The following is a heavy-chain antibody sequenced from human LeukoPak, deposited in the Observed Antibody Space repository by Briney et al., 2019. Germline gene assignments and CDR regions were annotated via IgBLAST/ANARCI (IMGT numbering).Heavy chain of an antibody. CDR3: ARGRVEWLLFFFDY. Sequence: GGSLRLSCAASGFTFSSYGMHWVRQAPGKGLEWVAVIWYDGSNKYYADSVKGRFTISRDNSKNTLYLQMNSLRAEDTAVYYCARGRVEWLLFFFDYWGQGTLVTVSS. J-gene: IGHJ4*02. CDR1: GFTFSSYG. V-gene: IGHV3-33*01. CDR2: IWYDGSNK. D-gene: IGHD3-3*01.